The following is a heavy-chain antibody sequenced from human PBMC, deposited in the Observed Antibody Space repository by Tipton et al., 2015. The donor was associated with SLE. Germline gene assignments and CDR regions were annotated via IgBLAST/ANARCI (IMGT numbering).Heavy chain of an antibody. J-gene: IGHJ5*02. CDR2: IYYSGST. V-gene: IGHV4-39*07. CDR1: GGSISSSSYY. Sequence: TLSLTCTVSGGSISSSSYYWGWIRQPPGKGLEWIGSIYYSGSTYYNPSLKSRVTISVDTSKNQFSLKLTSVTAADTAVYYCARDRHEEYNWFDPWGQGTLVTVSS. CDR3: ARDRHEEYNWFDP.